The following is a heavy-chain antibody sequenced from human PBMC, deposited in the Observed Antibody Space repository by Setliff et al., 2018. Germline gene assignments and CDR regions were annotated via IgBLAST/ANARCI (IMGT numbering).Heavy chain of an antibody. CDR2: IYHSGST. V-gene: IGHV4-38-2*02. CDR3: AKHRSYFDY. CDR1: GYSISNDYF. Sequence: SETLSLTCTVSGYSISNDYFWGWIRQPPGKGLEWIGSIYHSGSTSYYPSLKSRVTISVDTSKNQFSLNLSSVTAADTAVYYCAKHRSYFDYWGQGILVTVSS. J-gene: IGHJ4*02.